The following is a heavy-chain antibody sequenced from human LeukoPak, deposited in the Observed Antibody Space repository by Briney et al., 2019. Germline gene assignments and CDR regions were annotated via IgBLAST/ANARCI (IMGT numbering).Heavy chain of an antibody. CDR1: GFIFRNYG. Sequence: PGGSLRLSCAASGFIFRNYGMNWVRQAPGKGLEWVAVISYDGSNKYYADSVKGRFTISRDNSKNTLYLQMNSLRAEDTAVYYCAKDKRDGFPYYFDYWGQGTLVTVSS. V-gene: IGHV3-30*18. CDR2: ISYDGSNK. J-gene: IGHJ4*02. CDR3: AKDKRDGFPYYFDY. D-gene: IGHD5-24*01.